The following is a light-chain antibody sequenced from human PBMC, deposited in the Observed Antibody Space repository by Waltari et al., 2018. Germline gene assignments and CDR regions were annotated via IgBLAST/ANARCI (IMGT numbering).Light chain of an antibody. J-gene: IGKJ3*01. CDR1: QTVLYTSNNKNY. CDR3: QQSHTTPFT. CDR2: WAS. Sequence: DIVMTQSPDSLTVSLGERATINCKSSQTVLYTSNNKNYLAWYQQKPGQPPKLLIYWASTRESGVPDRFTGSGSGTDFTLSISSLQAEDVAVYFCQQSHTTPFTFGPGTKLDIK. V-gene: IGKV4-1*01.